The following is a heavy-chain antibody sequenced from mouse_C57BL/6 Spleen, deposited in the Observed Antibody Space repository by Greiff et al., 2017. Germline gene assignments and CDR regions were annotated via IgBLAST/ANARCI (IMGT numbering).Heavy chain of an antibody. CDR2: IDPSDSET. Sequence: VQLQQPGAELVRPGSSVKLSCKASGYTFTSYWMHWVKQRPIQGLEWIGNIDPSDSETHSNQKFKDKATLPVDQSSSTAYMQLSSLTSEDSAVYYCARSDRYYAMDYWGQGTSVTVSS. V-gene: IGHV1-52*01. CDR1: GYTFTSYW. CDR3: ARSDRYYAMDY. J-gene: IGHJ4*01.